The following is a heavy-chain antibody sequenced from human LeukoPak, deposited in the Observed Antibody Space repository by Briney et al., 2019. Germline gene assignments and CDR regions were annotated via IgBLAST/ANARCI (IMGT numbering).Heavy chain of an antibody. CDR3: ARPNGSGSYGYGMDV. CDR1: GGTFSSYA. CDR2: IIPILGIA. J-gene: IGHJ6*02. V-gene: IGHV1-69*04. D-gene: IGHD3-10*01. Sequence: ASVKVSCKASGGTFSSYAISWVRQAPGQGLDGRGRIIPILGIANYAQKFQGRVTITADKSTSTAYMELSSLRSEDTAVYYCARPNGSGSYGYGMDVWGQGTTVTVSS.